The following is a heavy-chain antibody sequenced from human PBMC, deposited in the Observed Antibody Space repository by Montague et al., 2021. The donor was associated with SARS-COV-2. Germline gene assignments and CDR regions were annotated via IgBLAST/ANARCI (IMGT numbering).Heavy chain of an antibody. Sequence: ETLSLTCTVSGGSISPYYWSWIRQSPGKGLECIGYTSYSGSTDYNPSLKSRVTISMDTSKNQFSLKLSSVTAADTAVYYCARWGEYYDSPYYYYAMDVWGQGTTVTVSS. V-gene: IGHV4-59*12. J-gene: IGHJ6*02. D-gene: IGHD3-3*01. CDR3: ARWGEYYDSPYYYYAMDV. CDR1: GGSISPYY. CDR2: TSYSGST.